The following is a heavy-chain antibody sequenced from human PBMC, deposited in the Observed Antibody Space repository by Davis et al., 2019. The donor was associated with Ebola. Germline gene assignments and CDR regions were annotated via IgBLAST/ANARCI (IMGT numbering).Heavy chain of an antibody. CDR2: IRSSSSTI. D-gene: IGHD3-16*01. CDR1: GFTFSSYS. Sequence: PGGSLRLSCAASGFTFSSYSMNWVRQAPGKGLEWVSYIRSSSSTIYYADSVKGRFTISRDNAKNSLYLQMNSLRAEDTAVYYCARDRPLDFFFGDYYGMDVWGQGTTVTVSS. CDR3: ARDRPLDFFFGDYYGMDV. J-gene: IGHJ6*02. V-gene: IGHV3-48*04.